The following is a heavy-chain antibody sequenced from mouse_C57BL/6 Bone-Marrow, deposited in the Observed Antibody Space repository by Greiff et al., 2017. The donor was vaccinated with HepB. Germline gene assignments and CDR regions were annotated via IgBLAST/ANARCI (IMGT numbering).Heavy chain of an antibody. Sequence: EVHLVESGGGLVPPKGSLKLSCAASGFSFNTYAMNWVRQAPGKGLEWVARIRSKSNNYATYYADSVKDRFTISRDDSESMLYLQMNNLKTEDTAMYYCVRHDDGYHGGFAYWGQGTLVTVSA. CDR2: IRSKSNNYAT. D-gene: IGHD2-3*01. CDR3: VRHDDGYHGGFAY. CDR1: GFSFNTYA. J-gene: IGHJ3*01. V-gene: IGHV10-1*01.